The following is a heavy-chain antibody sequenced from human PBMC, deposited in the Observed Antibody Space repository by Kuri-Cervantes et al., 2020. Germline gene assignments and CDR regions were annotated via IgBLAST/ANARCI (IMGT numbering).Heavy chain of an antibody. Sequence: SETLSLTCFVSAGSVSTSSYYWAWIRQPPGKGLEWIGSTFYRGTTFYNPSLKSRVTISVDTSKNQFSLKLSSVTAADTAVYYCAMHRYYSDSSGYYNFDYWGQGTLVTVSS. J-gene: IGHJ4*02. CDR1: AGSVSTSSYY. CDR3: AMHRYYSDSSGYYNFDY. CDR2: TFYRGTT. V-gene: IGHV4-39*01. D-gene: IGHD3-22*01.